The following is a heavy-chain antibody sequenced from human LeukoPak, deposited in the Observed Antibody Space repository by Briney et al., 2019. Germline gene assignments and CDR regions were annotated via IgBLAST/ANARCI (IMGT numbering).Heavy chain of an antibody. V-gene: IGHV4-39*01. Sequence: SGTLSLTCTVSGGSISSYYWGWIRQPPGKGLQWIGSFYYSGSTYYNPSLKSRVTIYVDTSRNQFSLKLSSVTAADTAVYYCARGRRDGYNLEYFDKWGQGTLVTVSS. D-gene: IGHD5-24*01. CDR1: GGSISSYY. CDR2: FYYSGST. J-gene: IGHJ4*02. CDR3: ARGRRDGYNLEYFDK.